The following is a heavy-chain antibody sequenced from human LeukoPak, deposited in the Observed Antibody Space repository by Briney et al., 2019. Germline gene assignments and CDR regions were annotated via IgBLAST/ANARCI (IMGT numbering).Heavy chain of an antibody. V-gene: IGHV3-7*01. D-gene: IGHD3-22*01. CDR1: GFTFSSYW. CDR3: ARDQYYGGSDLFAY. Sequence: GGSLRLSCAASGFTFSSYWMSWVRPGPGKGLEWVANIKQDGSEKYYVDSVKGRFTISRDNAKNSLYLQMNSLRAEDTAVYYCARDQYYGGSDLFAYWGQGTLVTVSS. CDR2: IKQDGSEK. J-gene: IGHJ4*02.